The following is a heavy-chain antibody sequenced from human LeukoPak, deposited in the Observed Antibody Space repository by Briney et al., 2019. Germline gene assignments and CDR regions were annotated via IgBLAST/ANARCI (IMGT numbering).Heavy chain of an antibody. J-gene: IGHJ3*02. CDR2: IHSDGST. V-gene: IGHV3-66*01. CDR1: GFSVSSNY. D-gene: IGHD3-3*01. Sequence: GGSLRLSCTASGFSVSSNYMNWVRQAPGKGLEWVSVIHSDGSTYYADSVKGRFTISRDNSKNTLYLQMNSLRAEDTAVYYCAKVELRFLEWLFNAFDIWGQGTMVTVSS. CDR3: AKVELRFLEWLFNAFDI.